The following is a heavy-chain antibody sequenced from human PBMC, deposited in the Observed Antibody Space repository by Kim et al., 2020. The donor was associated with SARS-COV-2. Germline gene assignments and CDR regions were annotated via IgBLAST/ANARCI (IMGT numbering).Heavy chain of an antibody. CDR3: ARGTFQQGFDP. Sequence: GGSLRLSCEASGFTFRNYWMNWVRQGPGKGLVWVSRINSDGVDTHYADSVKGRFPISRDNAENTLHLQLNSLGVEDTAIYYCARGTFQQGFDPWGQGTLVTVSS. V-gene: IGHV3-74*01. CDR1: GFTFRNYW. CDR2: INSDGVDT. J-gene: IGHJ5*01.